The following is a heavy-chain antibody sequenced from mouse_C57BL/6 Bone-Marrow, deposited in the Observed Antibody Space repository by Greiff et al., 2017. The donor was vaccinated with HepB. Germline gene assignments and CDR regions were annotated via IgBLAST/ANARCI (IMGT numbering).Heavy chain of an antibody. D-gene: IGHD1-1*01. Sequence: QVQLQQPGAELVKPGASVKLSCKASGYTFTSYWMHWVKQRPGRGLEWIGRIDPNSGGTKYNEKLKSKATLTVDKPSSTAYMQRSSLTSEDSAVYYCARAEPHYYGSRGWYFDVWGTGTTVTVSS. V-gene: IGHV1-72*01. J-gene: IGHJ1*03. CDR2: IDPNSGGT. CDR3: ARAEPHYYGSRGWYFDV. CDR1: GYTFTSYW.